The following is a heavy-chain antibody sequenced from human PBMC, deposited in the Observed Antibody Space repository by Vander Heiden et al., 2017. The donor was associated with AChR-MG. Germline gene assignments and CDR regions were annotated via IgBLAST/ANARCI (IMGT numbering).Heavy chain of an antibody. Sequence: EVQPLEPGGALVQPGGPLRLLCAASGFTFSSYAVSWVRQAPGKGLGWVSAISGSGGSTYYADSVKGRFTIYRDNSKNTLYLQMHSLRAEDTAVYYCAKDSRRVVVPPSYNWFDPWGQGTLVTVSS. D-gene: IGHD2-2*01. J-gene: IGHJ5*02. CDR3: AKDSRRVVVPPSYNWFDP. CDR1: GFTFSSYA. CDR2: ISGSGGST. V-gene: IGHV3-23*01.